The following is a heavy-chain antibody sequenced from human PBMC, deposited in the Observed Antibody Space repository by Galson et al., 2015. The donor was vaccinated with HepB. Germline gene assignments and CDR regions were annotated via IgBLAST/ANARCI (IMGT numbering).Heavy chain of an antibody. CDR2: TYYRSKWYN. J-gene: IGHJ6*02. CDR3: ARGGSSWGKIPYYYGMDV. V-gene: IGHV6-1*01. D-gene: IGHD6-13*01. Sequence: CAISEDSVSSNSAAWNWIRQSPSRGLEWLGRTYYRSKWYNDYAVSVKSRITINPDTSKNQFSLQLNSVTPEDTAVYYCARGGSSWGKIPYYYGMDVWGQGTTVTVSS. CDR1: EDSVSSNSAA.